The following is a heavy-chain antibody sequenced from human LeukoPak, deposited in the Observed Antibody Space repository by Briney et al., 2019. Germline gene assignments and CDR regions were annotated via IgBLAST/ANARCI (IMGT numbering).Heavy chain of an antibody. Sequence: GGSLRLSCAASGFTFSSYWMHWVRQAPGKGLVWVSRINSDGSSTSYADSVKSRFTISRDNAKNTLYLQMNSLRAEDTAVYYCARSIRARYYMDVWGKGTTVTVSS. J-gene: IGHJ6*03. CDR2: INSDGSST. V-gene: IGHV3-74*01. CDR3: ARSIRARYYMDV. CDR1: GFTFSSYW.